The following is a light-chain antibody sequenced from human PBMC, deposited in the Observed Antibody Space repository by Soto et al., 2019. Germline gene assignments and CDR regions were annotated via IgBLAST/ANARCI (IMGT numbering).Light chain of an antibody. J-gene: IGKJ2*01. CDR2: GAS. CDR3: QQYNNCTPYT. Sequence: EIVMTQSPSTLSVSPGDRATLSCRASQSVSSNLAWYQQKPGQAPRLLIYGASTRDTGIPARFSGSGSGTEYTPTIISLQYEDFAVYYCQQYNNCTPYTFGQGTKLEIK. CDR1: QSVSSN. V-gene: IGKV3-15*01.